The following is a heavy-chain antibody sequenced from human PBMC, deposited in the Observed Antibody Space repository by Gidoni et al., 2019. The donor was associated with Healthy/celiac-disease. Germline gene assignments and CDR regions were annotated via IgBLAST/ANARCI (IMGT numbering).Heavy chain of an antibody. CDR1: GFTVSSNY. V-gene: IGHV3-53*01. Sequence: EVQLVESGGGLIQPGGSLRLSCAASGFTVSSNYMSWVRQAPGKGLEWVSVIYTSGSTYYADSVKGRLTISRDNSKNTLFLQMNSLRAEDTAVYYCARDPGGEGGDAFDIWGQGTMVTVSS. CDR3: ARDPGGEGGDAFDI. CDR2: IYTSGST. D-gene: IGHD3-16*01. J-gene: IGHJ3*02.